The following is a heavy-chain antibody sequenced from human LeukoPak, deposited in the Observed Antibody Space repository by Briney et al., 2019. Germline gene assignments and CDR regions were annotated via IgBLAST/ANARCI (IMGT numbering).Heavy chain of an antibody. V-gene: IGHV3-23*01. J-gene: IGHJ4*02. CDR2: ISGSGGST. CDR3: AKHRATGYYFDY. CDR1: GFTFSNYW. D-gene: IGHD5-12*01. Sequence: GGSLRLSCAASGFTFSNYWMGWVRQAPGKGLEWVSAISGSGGSTYYADSVKGRFTISRDNSKNTLYLQMNSLRAEDTAVYYCAKHRATGYYFDYWGQGTLVTVSS.